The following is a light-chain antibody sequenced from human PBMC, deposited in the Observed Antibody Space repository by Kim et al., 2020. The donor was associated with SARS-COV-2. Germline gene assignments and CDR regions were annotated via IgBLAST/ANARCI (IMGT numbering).Light chain of an antibody. CDR1: RSNIGSNA. CDR3: AAWDDSLNGVI. J-gene: IGLJ2*01. CDR2: SDD. V-gene: IGLV1-44*01. Sequence: ELTQPPSASGTPGQRVTIPCSGSRSNIGSNAVNWYQQLPGTAPKLLIYSDDHRPSGVPDRFSGSKSGTSASLAISGLQSEDEADYYCAAWDDSLNGVIFGGGTQLTVL.